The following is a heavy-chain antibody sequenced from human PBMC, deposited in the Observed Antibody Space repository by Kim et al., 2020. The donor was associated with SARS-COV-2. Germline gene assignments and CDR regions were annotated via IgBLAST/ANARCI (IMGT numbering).Heavy chain of an antibody. V-gene: IGHV4-4*06. CDR3: ARVSTLTIFRVVGAFDI. Sequence: LESRVTMSGTTSKNQFSLKLRSVTAADTAVYYCARVSTLTIFRVVGAFDIWGQGTMVTVSS. D-gene: IGHD3-3*01. J-gene: IGHJ3*02.